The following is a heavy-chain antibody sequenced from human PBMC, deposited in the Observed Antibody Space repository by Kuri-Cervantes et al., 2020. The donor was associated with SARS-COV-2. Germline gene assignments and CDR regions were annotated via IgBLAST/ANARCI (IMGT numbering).Heavy chain of an antibody. CDR3: ARDQEANGITMIVMAGWFDP. CDR1: GYPFTSYD. D-gene: IGHD3-22*01. V-gene: IGHV1-8*01. J-gene: IGHJ5*02. Sequence: ASVKVSCKASGYPFTSYDINWVRQATGQGLEWMGWMNPNSGNTGYAQKFQGRVTITADKSTSTAYMELSSLRSEDTAVYYCARDQEANGITMIVMAGWFDPWGQGTLVTVSS. CDR2: MNPNSGNT.